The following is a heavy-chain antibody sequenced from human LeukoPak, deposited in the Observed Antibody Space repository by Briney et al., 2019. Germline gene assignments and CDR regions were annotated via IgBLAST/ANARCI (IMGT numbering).Heavy chain of an antibody. V-gene: IGHV1-69*13. CDR3: ARDFYSYDSSGYFDY. CDR1: GGTFSSYA. D-gene: IGHD3-22*01. J-gene: IGHJ4*02. CDR2: IIPIFGTA. Sequence: SVKVSCKASGGTFSSYAISWVRQAPGQGLEWMGGIIPIFGTANYAQKFQGRVTITADESTSTAYMELSSLRSEDTAVYYCARDFYSYDSSGYFDYWGQGTLVTVSS.